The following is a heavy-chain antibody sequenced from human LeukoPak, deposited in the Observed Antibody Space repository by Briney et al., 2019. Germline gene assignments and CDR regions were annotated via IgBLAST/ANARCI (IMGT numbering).Heavy chain of an antibody. Sequence: SETLSLTCAVSGGSISSSNWWSWVRQPPGKGLEWIGEIYHSGSTNYNPSLKSRVTISVDKFKNQFSLKLSSVTAADTAVYYCARVGYDYVWGSYRSSYWFDPWGQGTLVTVSS. V-gene: IGHV4-4*02. CDR2: IYHSGST. J-gene: IGHJ5*02. CDR1: GGSISSSNW. CDR3: ARVGYDYVWGSYRSSYWFDP. D-gene: IGHD3-16*02.